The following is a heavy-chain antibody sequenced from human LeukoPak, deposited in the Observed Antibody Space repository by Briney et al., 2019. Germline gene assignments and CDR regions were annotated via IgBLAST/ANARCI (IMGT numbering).Heavy chain of an antibody. D-gene: IGHD6-13*01. J-gene: IGHJ4*02. CDR3: VRREAGGSNSWSYFDY. V-gene: IGHV3-74*01. CDR2: ISSDGSKA. Sequence: QPGGSLRLSCAASGFRFNTYGMHWVRQAPGKGLEWVSVISSDGSKAFYADSVQGRFTISRDNAKNTVYLQMSRLSAEDTAMYYCVRREAGGSNSWSYFDYWGQGTPVRVSS. CDR1: GFRFNTYG.